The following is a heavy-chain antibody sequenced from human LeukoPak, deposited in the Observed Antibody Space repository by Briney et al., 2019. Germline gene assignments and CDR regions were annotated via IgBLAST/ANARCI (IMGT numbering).Heavy chain of an antibody. CDR1: GYTFTSYG. D-gene: IGHD6-6*01. CDR3: ARYSSSPSGYYFDY. Sequence: ASVKVSCKASGYTFTSYGISWVRQAPGQGLEWMGWISAYNGNTNYARKLQGRVTMTTDTTTCTAYMELRSLRSDDTAVYYCARYSSSPSGYYFDYWGQGTLVTVSS. J-gene: IGHJ4*02. V-gene: IGHV1-18*01. CDR2: ISAYNGNT.